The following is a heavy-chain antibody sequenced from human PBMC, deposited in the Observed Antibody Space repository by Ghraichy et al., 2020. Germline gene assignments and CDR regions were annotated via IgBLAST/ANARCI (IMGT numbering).Heavy chain of an antibody. CDR2: IRSKPNNYAT. CDR3: TTGLNYYGSGSSFHYAMDV. Sequence: GGSLRLSCAASGFTFSGSAIHWVRQASGKGQEWVGRIRSKPNNYATEYLASVEGRFTISRDDSKYTAYLQMNSLKTEDTAVYYCTTGLNYYGSGSSFHYAMDVWGQGTTVTVSS. CDR1: GFTFSGSA. J-gene: IGHJ6*02. V-gene: IGHV3-73*01. D-gene: IGHD3-10*01.